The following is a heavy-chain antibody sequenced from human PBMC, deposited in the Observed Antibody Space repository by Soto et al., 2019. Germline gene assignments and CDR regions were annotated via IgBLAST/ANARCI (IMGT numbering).Heavy chain of an antibody. D-gene: IGHD2-15*01. J-gene: IGHJ3*02. CDR3: AREVLDVVVAATRPHAFDI. V-gene: IGHV3-21*01. Sequence: GGSLRFSCAASGFTFSSYSMNWVRQAPGKGLEWVASISSSSSYIYYADSGKGGFTISGDNARKSRYLQMHSLRAEDTALYCYAREVLDVVVAATRPHAFDIWGQGTMVNVSS. CDR1: GFTFSSYS. CDR2: ISSSSSYI.